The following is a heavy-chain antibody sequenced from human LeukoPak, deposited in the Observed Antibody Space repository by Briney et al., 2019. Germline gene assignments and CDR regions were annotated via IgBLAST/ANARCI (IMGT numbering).Heavy chain of an antibody. CDR2: IYYNGST. D-gene: IGHD5-12*01. J-gene: IGHJ4*02. CDR3: AREYSGYSFDY. CDR1: GGSISSSSYY. Sequence: PSETLSLTCTVSGGSISSSSYYWGWIRQPPGKGLEWIGSIYYNGSTYYNPSLKSRVTISVDTSKNQFSLKLSSVTAADTAVYYCAREYSGYSFDYWGQGTLVTVSS. V-gene: IGHV4-39*02.